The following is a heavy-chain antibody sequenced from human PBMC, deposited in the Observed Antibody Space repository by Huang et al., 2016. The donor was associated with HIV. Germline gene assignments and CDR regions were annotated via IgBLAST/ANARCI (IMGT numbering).Heavy chain of an antibody. CDR3: ARLSTTWYFDY. CDR2: IYPDDSYT. D-gene: IGHD1-1*01. J-gene: IGHJ4*02. Sequence: EVQLVQSGVEVKKPGESLKISCKGSGYSFTSCWVGWVRQMTGKGLEWMGVIYPDDSYTRYSPSFQGQVTVSADKAISTAYLQWSRLKASDTAMYYCARLSTTWYFDYWGQGTLVTVSS. V-gene: IGHV5-51*01. CDR1: GYSFTSCW.